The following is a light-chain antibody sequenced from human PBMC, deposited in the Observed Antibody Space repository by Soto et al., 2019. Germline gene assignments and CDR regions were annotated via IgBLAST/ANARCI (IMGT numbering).Light chain of an antibody. J-gene: IGKJ1*01. CDR1: HIISNY. Sequence: DIQMTQSPSSLSESVGDTATITCRASHIISNYLHWYQQKPGQAPKLLLYAASSLQSGVPSRFSGSGSGTDFTLTISSLQPEDFATYYCQQNYSTPHTFGQGTKVEIK. CDR3: QQNYSTPHT. V-gene: IGKV1-39*01. CDR2: AAS.